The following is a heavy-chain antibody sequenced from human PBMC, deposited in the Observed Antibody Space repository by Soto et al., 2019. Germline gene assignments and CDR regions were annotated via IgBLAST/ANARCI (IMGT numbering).Heavy chain of an antibody. CDR1: GFSHSNSLMG. J-gene: IGHJ4*02. CDR2: IFSNDEK. D-gene: IGHD3-3*01. Sequence: GPPLVNATDSLTVNCTVPGFSHSNSLMGVSWLRQPPGKALEWLAHIFSNDEKSYSTSLKSRLTISKDTSKSQVVLTMTNMDPVDTATYYCARIGYDFWSGPIPFDYWGQGTLVNFSS. CDR3: ARIGYDFWSGPIPFDY. V-gene: IGHV2-26*01.